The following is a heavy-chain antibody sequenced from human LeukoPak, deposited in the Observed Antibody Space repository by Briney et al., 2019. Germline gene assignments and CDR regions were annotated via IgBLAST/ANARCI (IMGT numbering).Heavy chain of an antibody. CDR2: ISGSGDNT. CDR3: ARGGGLDV. V-gene: IGHV3-23*01. CDR1: GFTFSGYA. D-gene: IGHD3-16*01. Sequence: HPGGSLRLSCAASGFTFSGYAMSWVRQAPGKGLEWVSGISGSGDNTYYADSVKGRFTISRDNAKNSLYLQMSNLRAEDTAVYFCARGGGLDVWGQGATVTVSS. J-gene: IGHJ6*02.